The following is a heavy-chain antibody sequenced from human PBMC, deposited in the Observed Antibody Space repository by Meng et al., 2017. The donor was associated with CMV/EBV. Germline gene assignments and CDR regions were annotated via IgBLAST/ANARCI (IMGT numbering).Heavy chain of an antibody. V-gene: IGHV3-30*04. J-gene: IGHJ5*02. CDR1: GFTFSSYA. D-gene: IGHD2-2*01. Sequence: LSLTCAASGFTFSSYAMHWVRQAPGKGLEWVAVISYDGSNKYYADSVKGRFTISRDNSKNTLYLQMNSLRAEDTAVYYGARTGYCSSTSCYEGWFDPWGQGTLVTVSS. CDR2: ISYDGSNK. CDR3: ARTGYCSSTSCYEGWFDP.